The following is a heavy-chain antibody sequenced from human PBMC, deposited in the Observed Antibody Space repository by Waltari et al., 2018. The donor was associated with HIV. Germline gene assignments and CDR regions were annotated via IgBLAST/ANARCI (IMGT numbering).Heavy chain of an antibody. J-gene: IGHJ4*02. V-gene: IGHV3-21*01. CDR2: ISSSGSYI. D-gene: IGHD6-13*01. CDR1: GFPFRSYS. Sequence: EVQLVESGGGLVKPGGSLRLSCVVLGFPFRSYSMNWVRQAPGKGLEWVSSISSSGSYIYYADSLKGRFTISRDNAKNSLYLQMNSLRAEDTAVYYCARVWYSSSRGEPDYWGQGALVTVSS. CDR3: ARVWYSSSRGEPDY.